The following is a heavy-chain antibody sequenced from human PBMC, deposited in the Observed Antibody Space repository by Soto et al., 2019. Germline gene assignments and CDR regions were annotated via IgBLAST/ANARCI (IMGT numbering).Heavy chain of an antibody. V-gene: IGHV3-23*01. CDR1: GFTSGTYA. J-gene: IGHJ4*02. D-gene: IGHD6-6*01. CDR2: ITGSGGSA. CDR3: AREYRTSSQFDY. Sequence: EVQLLEAGGGLVQPGGSLRLSCAASGFTSGTYAMSWVRQAPGKGLEWVSGITGSGGSADYADSVKGRFTISRDTSRNTLYLQMSRLSVDDTAIYYCAREYRTSSQFDYWGQGTLVTVSS.